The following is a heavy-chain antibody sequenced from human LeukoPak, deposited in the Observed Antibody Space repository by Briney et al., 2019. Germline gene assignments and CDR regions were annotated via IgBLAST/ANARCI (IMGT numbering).Heavy chain of an antibody. V-gene: IGHV4-59*08. Sequence: PSETLSLTCTVSGGSISSYYWSWIRQPPGKGLEWIGYIYYSGSTNYNPSLKSRVTISVDTSKNQFSLKLSSVTAADTAVYYCARQLYYYGMDVWGRGTTVTVSS. CDR3: ARQLYYYGMDV. CDR1: GGSISSYY. CDR2: IYYSGST. J-gene: IGHJ6*02.